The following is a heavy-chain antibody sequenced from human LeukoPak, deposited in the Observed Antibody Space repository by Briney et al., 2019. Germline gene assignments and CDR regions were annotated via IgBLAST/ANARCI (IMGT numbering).Heavy chain of an antibody. CDR1: GFTFSSYG. Sequence: GGSLRLSCAASGFTFSSYGMHWVRQVPGKGLEWVAFIRYDGSNKYYADSVKGRFTISRDNSKNTLYLQMNSLRAEDTAVYYWARVRYCSSISCPGGKGPLVTVS. CDR3: ARVRYCSSISCP. V-gene: IGHV3-30*02. D-gene: IGHD2-2*01. J-gene: IGHJ5*02. CDR2: IRYDGSNK.